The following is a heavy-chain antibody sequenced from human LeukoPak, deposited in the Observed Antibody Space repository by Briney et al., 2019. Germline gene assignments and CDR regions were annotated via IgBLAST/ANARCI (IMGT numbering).Heavy chain of an antibody. J-gene: IGHJ3*02. D-gene: IGHD5-18*01. CDR1: GYTFPNYD. Sequence: ASVKVSCKASGYTFPNYDINWVRQATGQGLERMGWMNFNSGNTGYAQKFQGRVTMPTNTAISTVYMELSSLKSEDTAIYYCAKVGLGNTAIHIWGQGTMVTVSS. CDR2: MNFNSGNT. V-gene: IGHV1-8*01. CDR3: AKVGLGNTAIHI.